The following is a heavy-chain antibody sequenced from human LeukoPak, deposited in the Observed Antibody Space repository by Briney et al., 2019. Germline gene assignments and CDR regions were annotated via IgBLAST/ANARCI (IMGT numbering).Heavy chain of an antibody. J-gene: IGHJ4*02. CDR1: GVSVSNYY. CDR2: IYSSGIT. V-gene: IGHV4-4*07. CDR3: AGALLTSYSSSLTLDY. Sequence: SETLSLTCTVSGVSVSNYYWAWVRQPAGKGPEWIGRIYSSGITNYNPSLRSRVSVSLDTSKNQFSLKLSSVTAADTAVYYCAGALLTSYSSSLTLDYWGQGTLVTVSS. D-gene: IGHD6-13*01.